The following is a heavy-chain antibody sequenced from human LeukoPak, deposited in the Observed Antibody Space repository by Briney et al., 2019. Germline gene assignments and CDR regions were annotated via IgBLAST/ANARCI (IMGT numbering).Heavy chain of an antibody. J-gene: IGHJ4*02. CDR3: AKRRDYCSGGSCYSLDY. CDR1: GFRFSDYG. V-gene: IGHV3-30*18. CDR2: ISSDGTKK. Sequence: PGGSLRLSCAASGFRFSDYGMHCVRQAPGRGLEWVAVISSDGTKKAYADSVKGRFTISRDNSGNTLYLKMSSLRAEDTAVYYCAKRRDYCSGGSCYSLDYWGQGTLVTVSS. D-gene: IGHD2-15*01.